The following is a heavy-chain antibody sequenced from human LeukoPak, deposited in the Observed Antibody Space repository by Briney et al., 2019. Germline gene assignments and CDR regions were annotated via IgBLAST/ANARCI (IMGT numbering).Heavy chain of an antibody. CDR3: ARDFRDGSSYGIGY. Sequence: ASVKVSCKASGYTFTSYGISWVRQAPGQGLEWMGWISAYNGNTNYAQKFQGRVTMTRDTSISTAYMELSRLRSDDTAVYYCARDFRDGSSYGIGYWGQGTLVTVSS. J-gene: IGHJ4*02. D-gene: IGHD5-18*01. CDR1: GYTFTSYG. CDR2: ISAYNGNT. V-gene: IGHV1-18*01.